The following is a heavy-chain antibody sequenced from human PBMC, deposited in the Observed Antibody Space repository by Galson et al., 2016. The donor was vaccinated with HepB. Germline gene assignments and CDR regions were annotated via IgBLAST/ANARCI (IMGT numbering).Heavy chain of an antibody. D-gene: IGHD1-7*01. J-gene: IGHJ4*02. V-gene: IGHV3-7*01. Sequence: SLRLSCAASGFTFNSYWMGWVRQAPGKGLQWVASIKQDGSQTYYVDSVRGRFTISRDNSKNTVYLQMNSLRAEDTAVYYCAKDGELWGQGTLVTVSS. CDR2: IKQDGSQT. CDR1: GFTFNSYW. CDR3: AKDGEL.